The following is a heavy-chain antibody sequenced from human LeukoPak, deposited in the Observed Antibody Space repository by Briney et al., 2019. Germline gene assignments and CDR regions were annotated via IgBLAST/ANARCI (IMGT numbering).Heavy chain of an antibody. J-gene: IGHJ1*01. V-gene: IGHV3-74*01. CDR2: IVADGRTT. D-gene: IGHD1-26*01. Sequence: PGGSLRLSCAAAGFTFSSYWMHWVRQAPGKGLVWVSRIVADGRTTTYADSVKGRFTISRDNAKNTLYLQMNSLRAEDTAVYYCARDSGSYYEYFQHWGQGTLVTVSS. CDR3: ARDSGSYYEYFQH. CDR1: GFTFSSYW.